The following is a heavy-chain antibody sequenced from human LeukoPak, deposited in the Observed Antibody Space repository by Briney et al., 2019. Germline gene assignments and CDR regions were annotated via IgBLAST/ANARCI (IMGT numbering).Heavy chain of an antibody. CDR3: ARDHGYGDSGSVDP. D-gene: IGHD4-17*01. CDR1: GGSISSYY. V-gene: IGHV4-59*12. CDR2: IYYSGST. Sequence: SETLSLTCTVSGGSISSYYWSWIRQPPGKGLEWIGYIYYSGSTYYNPSLKSRVTISVDTSKNQFSLKLSSVTAADTAVYYCARDHGYGDSGSVDPWGQGTLVTVSS. J-gene: IGHJ5*02.